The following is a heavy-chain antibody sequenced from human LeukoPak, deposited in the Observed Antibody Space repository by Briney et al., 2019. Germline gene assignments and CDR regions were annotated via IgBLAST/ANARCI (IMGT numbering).Heavy chain of an antibody. CDR2: ISSSGSTI. D-gene: IGHD2-8*02. CDR1: GFTFSSYE. J-gene: IGHJ2*01. Sequence: PGGSLRLSCAASGFTFSSYETNWVRQAPGKGLEWVSYISSSGSTIYYADSVKGRFTISRDNAKNSLYLQMNSLRPEDTALYCAKAAGDWFFDLWGRGTLVSVSS. V-gene: IGHV3-48*03. CDR3: KAAGDWFFDL.